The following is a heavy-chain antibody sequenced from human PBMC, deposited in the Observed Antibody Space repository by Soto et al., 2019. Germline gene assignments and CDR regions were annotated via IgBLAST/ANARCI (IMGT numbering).Heavy chain of an antibody. D-gene: IGHD3-16*01. V-gene: IGHV4-61*01. J-gene: IGHJ3*02. CDR2: IYYSGST. Sequence: QVQLQESGPGLVKPSETLSLTCTVSGGSVSSGSYYWSWIRQPPGTGLEWIGYIYYSGSTNYNPSLTSRVTISVDTSKNQFSLKLRSVTAADTDVYYCARDGAVWAFDIWGQGTMVTVSS. CDR3: ARDGAVWAFDI. CDR1: GGSVSSGSYY.